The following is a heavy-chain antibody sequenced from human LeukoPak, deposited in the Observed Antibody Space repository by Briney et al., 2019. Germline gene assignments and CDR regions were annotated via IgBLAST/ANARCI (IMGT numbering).Heavy chain of an antibody. D-gene: IGHD1-26*01. Sequence: PGGSLRLSCAVSGFTVSSNYMSWVRQAPGKGLEWVSVIYGGGDTHYADSVKGRFTISRDNSKNTVYLQMNSLTAEDTAVYYCARDGDSGSHSTFDYWGQGTLVTVSS. CDR2: IYGGGDT. CDR1: GFTVSSNY. J-gene: IGHJ4*02. CDR3: ARDGDSGSHSTFDY. V-gene: IGHV3-53*01.